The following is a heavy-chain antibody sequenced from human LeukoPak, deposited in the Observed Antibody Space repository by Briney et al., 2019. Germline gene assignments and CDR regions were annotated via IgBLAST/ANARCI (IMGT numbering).Heavy chain of an antibody. Sequence: ASVKVSCKASGYSFTSNAISWVRQAPGQGLEWMGWISAYNGNTNYAQKLQGRVTMTTDTSTSTAYMELRSLRSDDTAVYYCARDTGRDDYYYMDVWGKGTTVTVSS. V-gene: IGHV1-18*01. CDR3: ARDTGRDDYYYMDV. J-gene: IGHJ6*03. D-gene: IGHD2-15*01. CDR2: ISAYNGNT. CDR1: GYSFTSNA.